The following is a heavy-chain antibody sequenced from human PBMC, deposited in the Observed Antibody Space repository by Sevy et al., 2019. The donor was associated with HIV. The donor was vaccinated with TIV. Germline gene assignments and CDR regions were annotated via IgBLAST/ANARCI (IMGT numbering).Heavy chain of an antibody. J-gene: IGHJ4*02. V-gene: IGHV3-72*01. D-gene: IGHD6-13*01. Sequence: GGSLRLSCVASGFTFSDHYMEWVRQAPGMGLEWVGRTRNKADGYTTEYAASVKGRFTISRDESKNSLYVQMNSLKAEDTAVYYCATHAGIAAAGRVFDYWGKGTLVTVSS. CDR3: ATHAGIAAAGRVFDY. CDR2: TRNKADGYTT. CDR1: GFTFSDHY.